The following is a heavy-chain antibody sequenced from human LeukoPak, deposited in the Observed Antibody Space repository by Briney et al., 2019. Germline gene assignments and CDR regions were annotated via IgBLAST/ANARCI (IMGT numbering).Heavy chain of an antibody. Sequence: GASVKVSCKASGYTFTSYYMHWVRQAPGQGLEWMGIINPSGGSTSYAQKFQGRVTMTRDTSTSTVYMELRSLRSEDTAVYHCARYSGSYYYDYWGQGTLVTVSS. CDR1: GYTFTSYY. CDR3: ARYSGSYYYDY. J-gene: IGHJ4*02. V-gene: IGHV1-46*01. CDR2: INPSGGST. D-gene: IGHD1-26*01.